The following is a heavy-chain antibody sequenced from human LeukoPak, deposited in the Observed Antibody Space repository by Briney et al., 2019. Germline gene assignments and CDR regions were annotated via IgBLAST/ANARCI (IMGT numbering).Heavy chain of an antibody. CDR2: MRYDGSNT. CDR1: GFTFSSYG. V-gene: IGHV3-30*02. J-gene: IGHJ5*02. D-gene: IGHD2-2*01. Sequence: GGSLRLSCAASGFTFSSYGMHWVRQAPGKGLEWVAFMRYDGSNTYYADSVKGRFTISRDNSKNTLYLQMNSLRAEDTAVFYCAKDHCSSTSCYYFDPWGQGTLVTVSS. CDR3: AKDHCSSTSCYYFDP.